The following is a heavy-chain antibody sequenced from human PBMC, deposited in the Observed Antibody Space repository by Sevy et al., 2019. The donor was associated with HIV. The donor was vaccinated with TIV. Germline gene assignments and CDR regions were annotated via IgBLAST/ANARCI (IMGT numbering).Heavy chain of an antibody. CDR1: GFTFSSYS. J-gene: IGHJ6*02. CDR3: ARNGGYADYGMDV. Sequence: GGSLRLSCVGSGFTFSSYSMNWVRQAPGKGREWLSYMNSITSTIYYADSVKGRFTISRDNAKNSVSLQMNSLRAEETAVYYCARNGGYADYGMDVWGQGTTVTVSS. D-gene: IGHD2-2*01. V-gene: IGHV3-48*01. CDR2: MNSITSTI.